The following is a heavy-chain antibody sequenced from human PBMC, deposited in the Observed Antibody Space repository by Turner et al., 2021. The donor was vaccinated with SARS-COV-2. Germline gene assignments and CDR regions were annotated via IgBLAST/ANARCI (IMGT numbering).Heavy chain of an antibody. CDR3: ARHSPELRGDYFDY. D-gene: IGHD1-26*01. Sequence: QLQLQESGPGLVKPSGTLSLTCTVSGGSISSSSYYWGWIRPPQGKGLEWIGYIYYSGSTYYNPALKSRVTISVDTSKNQFSLKLSSVTAADTAVYYCARHSPELRGDYFDYWGQGTLVTVSS. J-gene: IGHJ4*02. CDR1: GGSISSSSYY. CDR2: IYYSGST. V-gene: IGHV4-39*01.